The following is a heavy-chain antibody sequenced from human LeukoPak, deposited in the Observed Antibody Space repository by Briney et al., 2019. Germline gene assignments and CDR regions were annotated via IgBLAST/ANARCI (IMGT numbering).Heavy chain of an antibody. V-gene: IGHV3-33*06. CDR1: GFTFSHYG. Sequence: GRSLRLSCAMSGFTFSHYGMHCVRQAPGKGLEWVAVIWSDGTNRYYGDPVKGRFTISRDNFQRTVYLQMDSLRAEDTAVYYCAKDAQRGFDYSNSLDKWGQGTLVTVSS. CDR2: IWSDGTNR. CDR3: AKDAQRGFDYSNSLDK. J-gene: IGHJ4*02. D-gene: IGHD4-11*01.